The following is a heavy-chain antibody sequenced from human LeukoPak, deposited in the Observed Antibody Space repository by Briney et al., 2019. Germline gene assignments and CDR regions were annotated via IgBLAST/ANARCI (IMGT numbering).Heavy chain of an antibody. V-gene: IGHV3-64*01. CDR2: ISTDGSRT. CDR3: ARGYGLDSVWHDVFDI. CDR1: GFTFSSYA. Sequence: GGSLRLSCAASGFTFSSYAIHWVRQAPGKGLEYVSSISTDGSRTFYANPVRGRFIVSRDNSKNTLYLQMGGLRVEDMAVYYCARGYGLDSVWHDVFDIWGQGTMVTVSS. D-gene: IGHD6-19*01. J-gene: IGHJ3*02.